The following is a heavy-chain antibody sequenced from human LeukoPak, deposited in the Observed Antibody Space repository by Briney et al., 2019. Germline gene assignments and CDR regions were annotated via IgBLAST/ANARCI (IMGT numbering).Heavy chain of an antibody. V-gene: IGHV4-61*02. CDR2: IYTSGST. D-gene: IGHD1-1*01. J-gene: IGHJ4*02. Sequence: SETLSLTCTVSGGSISSGSYYWSWIRQPAGKGLEWIGRIYTSGSTNYNPSLKSRVTISVDTSKNQFSLKLSSVTAADTAVYYCAREQLVGLFGYWGQGTLVTVSS. CDR3: AREQLVGLFGY. CDR1: GGSISSGSYY.